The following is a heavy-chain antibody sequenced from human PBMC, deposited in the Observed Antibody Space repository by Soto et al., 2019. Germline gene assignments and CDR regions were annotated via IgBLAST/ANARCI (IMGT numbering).Heavy chain of an antibody. D-gene: IGHD2-2*02. CDR3: AKVNHGSDIVVVPAAINFDY. Sequence: GLSLRLSCAASGFTFCSHGMSWIRQAPGNGLEWVSAISGSGGSTYYADSVKGRFTISRDNSKDTLYLQMNSLRAEDTAVYYCAKVNHGSDIVVVPAAINFDYWGQGTLVTVSS. V-gene: IGHV3-23*01. J-gene: IGHJ4*02. CDR2: ISGSGGST. CDR1: GFTFCSHG.